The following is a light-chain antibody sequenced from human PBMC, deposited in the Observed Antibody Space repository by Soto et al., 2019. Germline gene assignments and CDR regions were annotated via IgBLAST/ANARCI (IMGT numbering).Light chain of an antibody. Sequence: DIQMTQSPSTLSGSVGDRVTITCRASQTISSWLAWYQQKPGKAPKLLIYKASTLKSGVPSRFSGSGSETEFTLTISSLQPDDFATYYCQHYNSYSEAFGQGTKVEL. CDR3: QHYNSYSEA. V-gene: IGKV1-5*03. CDR1: QTISSW. CDR2: KAS. J-gene: IGKJ1*01.